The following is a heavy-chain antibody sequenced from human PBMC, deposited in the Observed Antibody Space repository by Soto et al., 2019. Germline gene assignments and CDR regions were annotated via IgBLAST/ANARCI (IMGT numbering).Heavy chain of an antibody. CDR1: GGSISSNTFY. Sequence: QLQLQESGPGLVKPSETLSLTCTVSGGSISSNTFYWGWIRQPPGKGLEWIGSIYYSGNTYYNPSRKSRVTRAVDTSKNQFSLNLRFVTAADTAVYYCARDTILLAQSVGWFDPWGQGTLVTVSS. CDR3: ARDTILLAQSVGWFDP. V-gene: IGHV4-39*02. D-gene: IGHD3-3*01. CDR2: IYYSGNT. J-gene: IGHJ5*02.